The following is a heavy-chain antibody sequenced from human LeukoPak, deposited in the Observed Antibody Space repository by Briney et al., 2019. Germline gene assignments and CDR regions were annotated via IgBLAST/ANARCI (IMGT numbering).Heavy chain of an antibody. CDR2: IYYSGNT. J-gene: IGHJ4*02. CDR3: ARVGAAGDYYFDY. Sequence: PSETLSLTCTVSGVSISSSNSYWSWIRQPPGKGLEWIGYIYYSGNTNYNPSLKSRVTISEDTSKNQFSLKLTSVTAADTAVYYCARVGAAGDYYFDYWGQGTLVTVSS. CDR1: GVSISSSNSY. D-gene: IGHD6-13*01. V-gene: IGHV4-61*01.